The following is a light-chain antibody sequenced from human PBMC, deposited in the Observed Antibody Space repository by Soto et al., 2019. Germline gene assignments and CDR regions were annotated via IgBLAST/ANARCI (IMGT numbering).Light chain of an antibody. CDR1: SSDVGAYKY. CDR2: EVS. Sequence: QSALTQPPSASGSPGQSVAISCTGTSSDVGAYKYVSWYQQYPGKAPKLMIYEVSKRPSGVPDRFSRSKSGNTASLTVSGLQAEDEADYYCTSYVGSDIWVFGGGTKLTVL. J-gene: IGLJ3*02. V-gene: IGLV2-8*01. CDR3: TSYVGSDIWV.